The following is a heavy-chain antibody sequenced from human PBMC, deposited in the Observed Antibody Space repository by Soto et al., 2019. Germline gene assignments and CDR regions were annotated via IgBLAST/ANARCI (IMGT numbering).Heavy chain of an antibody. J-gene: IGHJ6*02. V-gene: IGHV1-69*02. CDR2: IIPVLGVT. CDR1: GSTFSSYT. CDR3: ARRRYCGVDCYSKFYYGLHV. Sequence: QVQLVQSGAEVRKPGSSVEVSCMASGSTFSSYTVNWVRQAPGQGLEWIGRIIPVLGVTHYARRFQGRVTITADRSRNTAYLELTSLTLEDTAVYHSARRRYCGVDCYSKFYYGLHVWAQGTTVTVS. D-gene: IGHD2-21*02.